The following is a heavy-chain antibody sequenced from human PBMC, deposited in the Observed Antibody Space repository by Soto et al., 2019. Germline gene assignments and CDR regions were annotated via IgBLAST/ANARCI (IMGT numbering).Heavy chain of an antibody. Sequence: QVQLVQSGAEVKKPGSSMKVSCKASGGTFNSYDINWVRQAPGQGLEWMGGIIPIVETPKYAQKLQGRVTITADESTNTVYMELSSLRSEDTAMYYCARLSRLNYYDTSGFFKDNWFDPWGQGTLVTVSS. V-gene: IGHV1-69*01. CDR3: ARLSRLNYYDTSGFFKDNWFDP. CDR1: GGTFNSYD. CDR2: IIPIVETP. J-gene: IGHJ5*02. D-gene: IGHD3-22*01.